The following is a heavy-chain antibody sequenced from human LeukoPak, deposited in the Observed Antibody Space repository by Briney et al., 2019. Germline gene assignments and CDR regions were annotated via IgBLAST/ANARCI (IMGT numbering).Heavy chain of an antibody. CDR3: ARGPLVRLPSSFVP. CDR2: RHPNTGNS. D-gene: IGHD3-16*02. J-gene: IGHJ5*02. CDR1: GYTFTSYD. Sequence: ASVKLSLNASGYTFTSYDINWVRQATAPGLEWVGWRHPNTGNSGSAQRFQRRVSMNSDTHIHTAYIELSRLRSEDTAGYCCARGPLVRLPSSFVPW. V-gene: IGHV1-8*01.